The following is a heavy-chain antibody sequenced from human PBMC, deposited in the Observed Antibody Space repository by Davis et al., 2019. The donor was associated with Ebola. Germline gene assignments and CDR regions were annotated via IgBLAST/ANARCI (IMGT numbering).Heavy chain of an antibody. Sequence: GESLKISCAASGFTFSSNWMHWVRQAPGKGLVWVSRINSDGSITSYADSVKGRFTISRDNAKNTLYLQMNSLRDEDTAVYYCVRGGSATAYWGQGTPVTVSS. CDR2: INSDGSIT. CDR1: GFTFSSNW. D-gene: IGHD2-15*01. V-gene: IGHV3-74*01. J-gene: IGHJ1*01. CDR3: VRGGSATAY.